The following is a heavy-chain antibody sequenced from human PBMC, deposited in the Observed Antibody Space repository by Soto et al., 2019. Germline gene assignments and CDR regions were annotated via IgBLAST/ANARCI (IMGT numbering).Heavy chain of an antibody. D-gene: IGHD1-26*01. Sequence: PGESLKISCAASGFILSSFTMNWVRQAPGKGLEWVSSISSSSNYMYYVDSVKGRFTVSRDNAKSSLFLQMDSLRVEDTAVYYCARDPGAATTNYWGQGTLVTVSS. CDR1: GFILSSFT. J-gene: IGHJ4*02. CDR3: ARDPGAATTNY. V-gene: IGHV3-21*01. CDR2: ISSSSNYM.